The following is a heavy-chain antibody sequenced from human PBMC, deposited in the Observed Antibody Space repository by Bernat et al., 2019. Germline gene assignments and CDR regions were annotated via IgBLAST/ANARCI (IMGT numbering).Heavy chain of an antibody. V-gene: IGHV4-59*01. CDR2: IYYSGST. Sequence: QVQLQESGPGLVKPSETLSLTCTVSGGSISSYYWSWIRQPPGKGLEWIGYIYYSGSTNYNPSLKSRVTISVDTSKNQFSLKLSSVTAADTAVYYCARLTVTTSFRGRHSRYFDLWGRGTLVTVSS. D-gene: IGHD4-17*01. CDR3: ARLTVTTSFRGRHSRYFDL. CDR1: GGSISSYY. J-gene: IGHJ2*01.